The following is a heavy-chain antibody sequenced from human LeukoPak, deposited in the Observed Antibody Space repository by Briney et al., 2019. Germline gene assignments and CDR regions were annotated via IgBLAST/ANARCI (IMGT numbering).Heavy chain of an antibody. CDR1: GFTFSAYN. D-gene: IGHD5-24*01. J-gene: IGHJ4*02. CDR2: ISPNGVIT. Sequence: GGSLRLSCAASGFTFSAYNMNWVRQAPGEGLEWVSGISPNGVITYYADSVKGRFTISRDNSKGTVSLQMNSLRPEDTAVYYCAKDDAWLQYGDWGRGTLVTVSS. V-gene: IGHV3-23*01. CDR3: AKDDAWLQYGD.